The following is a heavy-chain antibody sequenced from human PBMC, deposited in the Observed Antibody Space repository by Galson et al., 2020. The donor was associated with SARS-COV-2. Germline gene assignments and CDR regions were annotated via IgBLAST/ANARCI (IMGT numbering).Heavy chain of an antibody. CDR3: ARDYDILTGYYSSWFDP. V-gene: IGHV3-21*01. J-gene: IGHJ5*02. CDR1: GFTFSSYS. Sequence: GESLKISCAASGFTFSSYSMNWVRQAPGKGLEWVSSISSSSSYIYYADSVKGRFTISRDNAKNSLYLQMNSLRAEDTAVYYCARDYDILTGYYSSWFDPWGQGTLVTVSS. D-gene: IGHD3-9*01. CDR2: ISSSSSYI.